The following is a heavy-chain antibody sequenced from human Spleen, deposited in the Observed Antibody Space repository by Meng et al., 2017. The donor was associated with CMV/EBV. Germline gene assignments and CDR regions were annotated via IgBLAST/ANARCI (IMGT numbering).Heavy chain of an antibody. D-gene: IGHD3-16*01. J-gene: IGHJ6*02. Sequence: GESLKISCAASGFTFSTFEMNWVRQAPGKGLEYVSAIDNNGGSTDYADSVKGRFTISRDNSKNTLYLQMDSLRTEDMAVYYCARDAYTMAWGYYGLDVWGQGTTVTVSS. V-gene: IGHV3-64*02. CDR3: ARDAYTMAWGYYGLDV. CDR1: GFTFSTFE. CDR2: IDNNGGST.